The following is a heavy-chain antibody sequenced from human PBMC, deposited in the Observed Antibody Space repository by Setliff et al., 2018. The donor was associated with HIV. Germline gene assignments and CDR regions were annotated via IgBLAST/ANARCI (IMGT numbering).Heavy chain of an antibody. Sequence: SETLSLTCTVSGWSISSGFFWGWIRQPPGKGLEFIGSIYHTGSTNYSPSLRSRVTISVDTSRNQFSLDLTSVTAADTAFYYCARDHCSSSGCYEYSYYGMDVWGQGTTVTVSS. CDR2: IYHTGST. J-gene: IGHJ6*02. CDR1: GWSISSGFF. CDR3: ARDHCSSSGCYEYSYYGMDV. D-gene: IGHD2-2*01. V-gene: IGHV4-38-2*02.